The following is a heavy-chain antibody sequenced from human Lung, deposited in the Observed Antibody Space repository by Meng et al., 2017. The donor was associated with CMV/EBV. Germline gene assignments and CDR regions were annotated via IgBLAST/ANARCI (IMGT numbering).Heavy chain of an antibody. CDR1: GFTFSSYW. V-gene: IGHV3-7*01. CDR2: IKQDGSEK. Sequence: GESLKISCAASGFTFSSYWMSWVRQAPGKGLEWVANIKQDGSEKYYVDSVKGRFTISRDNAKNSLYLQMNSLRAEDTAVYYCARDRTGYSSGWYGYYGMDVWGQETTVTVSS. CDR3: ARDRTGYSSGWYGYYGMDV. J-gene: IGHJ6*02. D-gene: IGHD6-19*01.